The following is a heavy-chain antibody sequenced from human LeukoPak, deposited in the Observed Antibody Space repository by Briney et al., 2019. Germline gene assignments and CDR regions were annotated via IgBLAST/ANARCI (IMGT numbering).Heavy chain of an antibody. CDR1: GYTFTTYW. J-gene: IGHJ6*02. CDR2: IYPSDSDT. V-gene: IGHV5-51*01. CDR3: ARRPYYYGMDV. Sequence: GESLKISCKGSGYTFTTYWIGWVPKMPGKGLEWMGIIYPSDSDTRYSPSFQGQVTISVDKSINTAYLQWSNLRASDTAIYYCARRPYYYGMDVWGQGTAVTVSS.